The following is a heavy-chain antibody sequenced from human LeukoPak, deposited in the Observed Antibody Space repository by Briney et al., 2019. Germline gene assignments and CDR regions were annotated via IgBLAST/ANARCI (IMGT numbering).Heavy chain of an antibody. CDR2: ISGSGGST. D-gene: IGHD3-16*01. CDR3: AKDLSYSLYFDY. V-gene: IGHV3-23*01. Sequence: GGSLRLSCAASGFTFSSYAMSWVRQAPGKGLEWVSTISGSGGSTYYADSVKGRFTISRDNSKNTLYLQLNSLRAEDTAVYYCAKDLSYSLYFDYWGQGTLVTVSS. CDR1: GFTFSSYA. J-gene: IGHJ4*02.